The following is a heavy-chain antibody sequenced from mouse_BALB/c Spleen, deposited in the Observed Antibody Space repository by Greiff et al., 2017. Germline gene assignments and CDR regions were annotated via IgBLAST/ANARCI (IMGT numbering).Heavy chain of an antibody. J-gene: IGHJ1*01. CDR2: INSNGGST. CDR3: ARYGYESFWYFDV. CDR1: GFTFSSYG. V-gene: IGHV5-6-3*01. Sequence: EVKVVESGGGLVQPGGSLKLSCAASGFTFSSYGMSWVRQTPDKRLELVATINSNGGSTYYPDSVKGRFTISRDNAKNTLYLQMSSLKSEDTAMYYCARYGYESFWYFDVWGAGTTVTVSS. D-gene: IGHD2-2*01.